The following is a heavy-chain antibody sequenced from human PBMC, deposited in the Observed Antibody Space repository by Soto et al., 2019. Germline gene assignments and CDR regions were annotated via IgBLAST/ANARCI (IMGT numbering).Heavy chain of an antibody. CDR2: ISSSSSPI. J-gene: IGHJ3*02. D-gene: IGHD2-15*01. V-gene: IGHV3-48*01. CDR3: ARTNRILDAFDI. CDR1: GFTFSSND. Sequence: EVQLVESGGGLVQPGGSLRLSCAAAGFTFSSNDMNWVRQAPGKGLGWVSYISSSSSPIYYADSVRGRFTISRDNAKNSLYLQMNSLRAEDTAVYYCARTNRILDAFDILGQGTMVTVSS.